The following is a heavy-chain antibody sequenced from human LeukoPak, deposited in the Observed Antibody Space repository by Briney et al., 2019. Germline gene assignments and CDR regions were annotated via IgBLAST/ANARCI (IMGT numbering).Heavy chain of an antibody. V-gene: IGHV3-30*01. CDR2: ISYDGSNE. J-gene: IGHJ4*02. CDR1: GFTFSTYA. Sequence: GGSLRLSCEATGFTFSTYAMHWVRQAPGKGLEWVSEISYDGSNEYYADSVKGRFTISRGKSKNTLYLQMNSLTAEDSAVYYCARARVRGVSFFAYWGQGTLVTVSS. CDR3: ARARVRGVSFFAY. D-gene: IGHD2-21*01.